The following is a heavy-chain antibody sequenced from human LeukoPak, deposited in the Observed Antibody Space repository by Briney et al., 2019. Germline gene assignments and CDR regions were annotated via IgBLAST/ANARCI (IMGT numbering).Heavy chain of an antibody. J-gene: IGHJ4*02. CDR1: GGSISGDY. Sequence: PSETLSLTCSVSGGSISGDYWSWIRQPPGTGLEWVGYIHYTGSTNYSPSLKSRVTISVDTSKNQFSLKLNSVTAADTAVYYCARLQGGSTAVFDYWGQGTLVSVSS. CDR2: IHYTGST. D-gene: IGHD1-26*01. V-gene: IGHV4-59*01. CDR3: ARLQGGSTAVFDY.